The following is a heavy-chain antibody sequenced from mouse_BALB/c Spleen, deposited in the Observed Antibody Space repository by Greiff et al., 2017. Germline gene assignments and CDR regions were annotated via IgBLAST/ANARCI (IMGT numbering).Heavy chain of an antibody. D-gene: IGHD2-1*01. CDR2: IDPSDSYT. Sequence: QVQLKQPGAELVKPGASVKLSCKASGYTFTSYWMHWVKQRPGQGLEWIGEIDPSDSYTNYNQKFKGKATLTVDKSSSTAYMQLSSLTSEDSAVYYCARRLYYGNYGGAMDYWGQGTSVTVSS. J-gene: IGHJ4*01. CDR1: GYTFTSYW. CDR3: ARRLYYGNYGGAMDY. V-gene: IGHV1-69*02.